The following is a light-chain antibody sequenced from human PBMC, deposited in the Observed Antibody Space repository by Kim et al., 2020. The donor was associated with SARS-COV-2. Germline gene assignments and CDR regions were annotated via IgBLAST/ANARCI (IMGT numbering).Light chain of an antibody. J-gene: IGKJ4*01. CDR2: DAS. V-gene: IGKV3-11*01. Sequence: SPGKRATLSCRASQSVSNYLAWYQQKPGQAPRLLVYDASTRATGIPARFSGNGSGTDFTLTISSLEPEDFAVYYCQQRANWPPLTFGGGTKVDIK. CDR1: QSVSNY. CDR3: QQRANWPPLT.